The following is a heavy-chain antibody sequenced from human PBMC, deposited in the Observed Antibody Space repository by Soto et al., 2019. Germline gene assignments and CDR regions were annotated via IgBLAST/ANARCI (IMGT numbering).Heavy chain of an antibody. CDR3: ARTEAAGRGDYYGMDV. Sequence: SETLSLTCAVYGGSFSGYYWSWIRQPPGKGLEWIGEINHSGSTNYNPSLKRRVTISVDTSKNQFSLKLSSVTAADTAVYYCARTEAAGRGDYYGMDVWGQGTTVPVSS. D-gene: IGHD6-13*01. V-gene: IGHV4-34*01. J-gene: IGHJ6*02. CDR1: GGSFSGYY. CDR2: INHSGST.